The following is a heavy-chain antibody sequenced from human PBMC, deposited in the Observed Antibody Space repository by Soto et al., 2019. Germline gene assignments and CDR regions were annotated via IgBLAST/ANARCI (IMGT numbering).Heavy chain of an antibody. CDR2: INHSGST. CDR3: ARGLAAVAGTWWFDP. J-gene: IGHJ5*02. CDR1: GGSFIGYY. D-gene: IGHD6-19*01. V-gene: IGHV4-34*01. Sequence: PSETLSLTCAVYGGSFIGYYWSWIRQPPGKGLEWIGEINHSGSTNYNPSLKSRVTISVDTSKNQFSLKLSSVTAADTAVYYCARGLAAVAGTWWFDPWGQGTLVTVSS.